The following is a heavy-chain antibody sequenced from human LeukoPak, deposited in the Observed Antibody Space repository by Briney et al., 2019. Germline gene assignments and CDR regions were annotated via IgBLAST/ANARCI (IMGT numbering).Heavy chain of an antibody. D-gene: IGHD5-24*01. V-gene: IGHV4-59*01. CDR2: ISYSGNT. CDR3: ARDQGWLQPSYYFDY. J-gene: IGHJ4*02. CDR1: GASISSYY. Sequence: SETLSLTCSLSGASISSYYWCWIRQPPGKGLEWIGHISYSGNTNYNPSLKNRLTISVDTSKNQFSLKLSSVTAADTAVYYCARDQGWLQPSYYFDYWGQGALVTVSS.